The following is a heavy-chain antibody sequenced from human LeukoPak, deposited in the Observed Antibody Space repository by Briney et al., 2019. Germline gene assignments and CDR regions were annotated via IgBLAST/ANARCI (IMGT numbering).Heavy chain of an antibody. CDR3: AKEWSPHYYDSSGYYYPPLGY. Sequence: GGSLRLSCAASGFTFSSYGMHWVRQAPGKGLEWVSLISWDGGSTYYADSVKGRFTISRDNSKNSLYLQMNSLRAEDTALYYCAKEWSPHYYDSSGYYYPPLGYWGQGTLVTVSS. D-gene: IGHD3-22*01. J-gene: IGHJ4*02. CDR1: GFTFSSYG. CDR2: ISWDGGST. V-gene: IGHV3-43D*03.